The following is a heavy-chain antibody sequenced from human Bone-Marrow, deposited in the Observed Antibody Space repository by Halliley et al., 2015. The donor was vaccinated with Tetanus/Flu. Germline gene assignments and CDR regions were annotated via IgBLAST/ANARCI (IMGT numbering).Heavy chain of an antibody. CDR1: GYTFASFW. CDR3: ARRPGTMMDAFDI. J-gene: IGHJ3*02. D-gene: IGHD3-22*01. CDR2: TYPGDSHT. Sequence: VQLVQSGAEVREPGESLKISCKGSGYTFASFWIGWVRQMPGKGLEWMGITYPGDSHTRYSPSFQGQVTISADKSISTAYLQWSSLKASDTAMYYCARRPGTMMDAFDIWGQGTIVTVSS. V-gene: IGHV5-51*01.